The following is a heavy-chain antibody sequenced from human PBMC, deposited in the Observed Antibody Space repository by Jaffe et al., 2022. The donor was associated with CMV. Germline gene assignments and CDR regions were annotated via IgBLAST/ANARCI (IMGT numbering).Heavy chain of an antibody. V-gene: IGHV4-34*01. Sequence: QVQLQQWGAGLLKPSETLSLTCAVYGGSFSGYYWSWIRQPPGKGLEWIGEINHSGSTNYNPSLKSRVTISVDTSKNQFSLKLSSVTAADTAVYYCARGHTPQGRGGPPRVYYFDYWGQGTLVTVSS. CDR3: ARGHTPQGRGGPPRVYYFDY. CDR2: INHSGST. J-gene: IGHJ4*02. CDR1: GGSFSGYY. D-gene: IGHD2-15*01.